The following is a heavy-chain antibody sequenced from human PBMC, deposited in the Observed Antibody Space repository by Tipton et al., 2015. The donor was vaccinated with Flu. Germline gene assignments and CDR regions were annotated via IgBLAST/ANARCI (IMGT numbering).Heavy chain of an antibody. V-gene: IGHV4-61*01. Sequence: TLSLTCTVSGGSVSSSSYYWSWIRQPPGKGLEWIGYIYYSGSTNYSPSLKSRVTISVDTSKNQFSLKLSSVTAADTAVYYCARDQVSPHLTYGMDVWGQGTTVTVSS. D-gene: IGHD2-21*01. CDR1: GGSVSSSSYY. J-gene: IGHJ6*02. CDR2: IYYSGST. CDR3: ARDQVSPHLTYGMDV.